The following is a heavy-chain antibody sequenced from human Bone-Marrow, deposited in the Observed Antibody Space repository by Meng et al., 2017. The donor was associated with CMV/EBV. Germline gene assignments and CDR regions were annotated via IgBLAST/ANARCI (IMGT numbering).Heavy chain of an antibody. Sequence: GGSLRLSCAASGFTFSDYYMSWIRQAPGKGLEWVSYISSSGSTIYYADSVKGRFTISRDNAKNSLYLQMNSLRAEDTAVYYCARDMHYDFWSGYYTPPSYYYGMDVWGQGTTVTGSS. CDR2: ISSSGSTI. J-gene: IGHJ6*01. CDR1: GFTFSDYY. V-gene: IGHV3-11*04. CDR3: ARDMHYDFWSGYYTPPSYYYGMDV. D-gene: IGHD3-3*01.